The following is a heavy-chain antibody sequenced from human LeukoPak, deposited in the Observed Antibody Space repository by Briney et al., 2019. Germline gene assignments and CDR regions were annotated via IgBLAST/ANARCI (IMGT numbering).Heavy chain of an antibody. D-gene: IGHD6-13*01. V-gene: IGHV4-39*07. CDR1: GGSISSSSYY. Sequence: SETLSLTCTVSGGSISSSSYYWGWIRQPPGKGLEWIGEIYHSGSTNYNPSLKSRVTISVDKSKNQFSLKLSSVTAADTAVYYCARDLGRISAAAGTEWFDPWGQGTLVTVSS. J-gene: IGHJ5*02. CDR3: ARDLGRISAAAGTEWFDP. CDR2: IYHSGST.